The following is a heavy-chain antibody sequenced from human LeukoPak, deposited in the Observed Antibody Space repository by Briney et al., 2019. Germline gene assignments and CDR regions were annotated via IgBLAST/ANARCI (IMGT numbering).Heavy chain of an antibody. CDR3: AKDGGTHFDH. J-gene: IGHJ4*02. CDR1: GFTFSSYE. Sequence: GSLRLSCAASGFTFSSYEMNWVRQAPGKGLEWVSYISSSGSTIYYADSVKGRFTITRDNAQNSLTLHMNTLRADDTAVYYCAKDGGTHFDHWGQGTLVTVSS. CDR2: ISSSGSTI. V-gene: IGHV3-48*03. D-gene: IGHD1-26*01.